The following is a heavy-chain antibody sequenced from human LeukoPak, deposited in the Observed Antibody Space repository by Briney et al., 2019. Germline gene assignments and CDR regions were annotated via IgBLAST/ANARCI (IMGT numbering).Heavy chain of an antibody. CDR2: IIPIFGIA. CDR3: ARDDIAAVPAATGYGMDV. D-gene: IGHD2-2*01. Sequence: SVKVSCKASGGTFSSYAISWVRQAPGQGLEWMGRIIPIFGIANYAQKFQGRVTITADKSTSTAYMELSSLRSEDTAVYYCARDDIAAVPAATGYGMDVWGQGTTVTVSS. J-gene: IGHJ6*02. CDR1: GGTFSSYA. V-gene: IGHV1-69*04.